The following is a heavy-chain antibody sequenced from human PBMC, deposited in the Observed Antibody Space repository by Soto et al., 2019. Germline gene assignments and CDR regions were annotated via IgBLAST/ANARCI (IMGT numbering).Heavy chain of an antibody. CDR2: IYYSGTT. CDR3: ARDPGESAFDI. V-gene: IGHV4-61*01. J-gene: IGHJ3*02. D-gene: IGHD3-16*01. Sequence: PSETLSLTCTVSGGSVSSGSYYWTWIRQPPGKGLEWLGYIYYSGTTNYNPPLKSRITISVDTSGNQFSLKLSSVTAADTAVYYCARDPGESAFDIWGQGTMVTVSS. CDR1: GGSVSSGSYY.